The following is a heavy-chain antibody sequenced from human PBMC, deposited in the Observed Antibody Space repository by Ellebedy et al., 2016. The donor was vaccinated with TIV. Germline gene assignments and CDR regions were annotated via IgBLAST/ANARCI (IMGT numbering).Heavy chain of an antibody. CDR3: AASVAGGIDN. Sequence: SFSDHYMVWVRQPPGKGLEWIATISNRGSSDCAPSLKSRVTISVHTTMDQFSLKLSSVTVADSAVYFCAASVAGGIDNWGQGTLVTVSS. J-gene: IGHJ4*02. CDR2: ISNRGSS. CDR1: SFSDHY. V-gene: IGHV4-39*01. D-gene: IGHD6-19*01.